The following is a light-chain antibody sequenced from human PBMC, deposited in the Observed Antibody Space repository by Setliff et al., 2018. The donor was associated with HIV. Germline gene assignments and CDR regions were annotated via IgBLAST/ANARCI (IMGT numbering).Light chain of an antibody. Sequence: QSVLTQPASVSGTPGQSITISCTGSSSDIGTYDRVSWYQQRPDGGPRLIIYDVIHRPSGVPHRFSGSKSGNTASLTTSGLQTEDEADYYCMSYLSTNSYGFGTGTKV. J-gene: IGLJ1*01. CDR3: MSYLSTNSYG. CDR1: SSDIGTYDR. CDR2: DVI. V-gene: IGLV2-14*03.